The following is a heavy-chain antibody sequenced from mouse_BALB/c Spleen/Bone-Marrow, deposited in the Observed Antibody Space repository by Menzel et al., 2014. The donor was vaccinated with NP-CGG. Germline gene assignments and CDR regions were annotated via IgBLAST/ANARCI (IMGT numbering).Heavy chain of an antibody. CDR1: GFNIKDTY. J-gene: IGHJ3*01. CDR2: IDPANGDI. V-gene: IGHV14-3*02. D-gene: IGHD2-1*01. Sequence: EVQLQQSGAELVKPGASVKLSCTASGFNIKDTYMHWVKQRPEQGLEWIGRIDPANGDIIYDPKFQGKATITADTSSNTAYLQLSSLPSKDTAVYYCARGGNYGWFAYWGQGPQVTVSA. CDR3: ARGGNYGWFAY.